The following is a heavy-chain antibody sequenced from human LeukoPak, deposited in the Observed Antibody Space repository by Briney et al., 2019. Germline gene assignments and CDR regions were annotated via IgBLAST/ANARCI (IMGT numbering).Heavy chain of an antibody. V-gene: IGHV4-39*07. CDR3: AKLPASGGDYVYIDY. Sequence: SETLSLTCTVSGGSISSSTYYWGWIRQPPGKGLEWIGSIYYSGSTYYNPSLKSRVTISVDTSENQFSLKLSSVTAADTAVYYCAKLPASGGDYVYIDYWGQGALVTVSS. CDR2: IYYSGST. D-gene: IGHD3-16*01. J-gene: IGHJ4*02. CDR1: GGSISSSTYY.